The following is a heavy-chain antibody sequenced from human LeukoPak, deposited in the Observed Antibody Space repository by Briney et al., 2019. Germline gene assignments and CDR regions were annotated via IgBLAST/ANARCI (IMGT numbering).Heavy chain of an antibody. Sequence: SETLSLTCTVSGGSISSYYWSWIRQPAGKGLEWIGRIYTSGSTNYNPSLKSRVTMSVDTSKNQFSLKLSSVTAADTAVYYCARGPRIAAAGSEDYYYYYMDVWGKGTTVTISS. V-gene: IGHV4-4*07. CDR3: ARGPRIAAAGSEDYYYYYMDV. CDR1: GGSISSYY. CDR2: IYTSGST. J-gene: IGHJ6*03. D-gene: IGHD6-13*01.